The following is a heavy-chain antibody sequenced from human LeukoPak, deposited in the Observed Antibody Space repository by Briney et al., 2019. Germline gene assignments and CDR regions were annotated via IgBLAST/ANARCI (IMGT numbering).Heavy chain of an antibody. CDR3: ARAVETITIFGVGTDY. CDR2: IIPIFGTA. D-gene: IGHD3-3*01. CDR1: GGTFSSYA. Sequence: SVKVSCKASGGTFSSYAISWVRQAPGQGLEWMGGIIPIFGTANYAQKFQGRVTITTDESTSTAYMELSSLRSEDTAVYYCARAVETITIFGVGTDYWGQGTLVTVSS. J-gene: IGHJ4*02. V-gene: IGHV1-69*05.